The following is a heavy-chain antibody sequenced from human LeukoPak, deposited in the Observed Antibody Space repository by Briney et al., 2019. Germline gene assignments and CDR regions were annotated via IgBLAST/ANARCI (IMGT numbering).Heavy chain of an antibody. CDR3: ARLDSSDYYGSGSYPSY. J-gene: IGHJ4*02. CDR1: GGTFSSYA. CDR2: IIPIFGTA. Sequence: ASVKVSCKASGGTFSSYAISWVRQAPGQGLEWMGGIIPIFGTANYAQKFQGRVTITADESTSTAYMELSSLRSEDTTVYYCARLDSSDYYGSGSYPSYWGQGTLVTVSS. D-gene: IGHD3-10*01. V-gene: IGHV1-69*13.